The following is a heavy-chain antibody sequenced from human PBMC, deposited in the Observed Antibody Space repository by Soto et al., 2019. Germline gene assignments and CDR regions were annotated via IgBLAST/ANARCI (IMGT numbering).Heavy chain of an antibody. Sequence: PGWSLRLSRESSVFTFGLYSMKCDRQAPGKGLEWVSSISTSMSYIYYADSVKGRFNISRDNAKNSLYLQMNSLRAEDTAVYYCARVVYFDISGYQYWGQGTLVTVSS. V-gene: IGHV3-21*01. CDR3: ARVVYFDISGYQY. J-gene: IGHJ4*02. CDR1: VFTFGLYS. D-gene: IGHD3-22*01. CDR2: ISTSMSYI.